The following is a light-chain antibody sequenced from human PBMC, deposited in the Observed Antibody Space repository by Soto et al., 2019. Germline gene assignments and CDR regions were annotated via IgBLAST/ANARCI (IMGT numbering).Light chain of an antibody. J-gene: IGLJ2*01. CDR2: EVS. V-gene: IGLV2-14*01. CDR1: SSDVGVYNY. CDR3: SSYTSSSTSVV. Sequence: QSALTQPASVSGSPGQSITISCTGTSSDVGVYNYVSWYQQHPGKAPKLMIYEVSNRPSGVSNCFSGSKSGNTASLTISGLQAEDEADYYCSSYTSSSTSVVFGGGNKVTVL.